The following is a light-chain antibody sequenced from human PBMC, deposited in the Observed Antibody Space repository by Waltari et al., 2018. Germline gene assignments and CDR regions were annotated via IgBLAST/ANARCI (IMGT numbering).Light chain of an antibody. V-gene: IGLV2-14*03. CDR3: SSFTNSATLV. CDR1: TRDIGAYSF. J-gene: IGLJ1*01. CDR2: DVS. Sequence: QSALTQPAAVSGSPGQSITIPCTGSTRDIGAYSFVSWYQQHPGQAPKVIIFDVSRRPSGVSVRFSGSKSGNTASLTISGLQAEDEADYYCSSFTNSATLVFGPGTKVSVL.